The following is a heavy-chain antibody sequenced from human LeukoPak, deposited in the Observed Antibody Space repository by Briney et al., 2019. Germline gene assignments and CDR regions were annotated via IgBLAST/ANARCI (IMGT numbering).Heavy chain of an antibody. CDR3: ARGGCLDV. Sequence: GGSLRLPCAASGFTLSSYWMNWARQAPGKGLEWVASINHNGNVNYYVDSVKGRFTISRDNAKNSLYLQMSNLRAEDTAVYFCARGGCLDVWGQGATVTVSS. V-gene: IGHV3-7*03. D-gene: IGHD3-16*01. CDR1: GFTLSSYW. CDR2: INHNGNVN. J-gene: IGHJ6*02.